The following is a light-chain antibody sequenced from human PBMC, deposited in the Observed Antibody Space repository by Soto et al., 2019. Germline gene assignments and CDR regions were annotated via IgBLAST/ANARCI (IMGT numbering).Light chain of an antibody. CDR2: DAS. Sequence: IWMTQSPSLLSASVGDRVTITCQASQDINNYLNWYQQKPGKAPKLLIYDASNLEAGVPSRFSGSGPGTHFTLTISSLQPEDIATYYCQEYEKLFAFGPGTKVDIK. CDR3: QEYEKLFA. V-gene: IGKV1-33*01. J-gene: IGKJ3*01. CDR1: QDINNY.